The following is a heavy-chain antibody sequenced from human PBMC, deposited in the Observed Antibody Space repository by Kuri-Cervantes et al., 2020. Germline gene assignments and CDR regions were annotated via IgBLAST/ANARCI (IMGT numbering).Heavy chain of an antibody. CDR2: IKQDGSEK. CDR3: AREYYDILTGYSDY. D-gene: IGHD3-9*01. CDR1: GFTFSTYW. V-gene: IGHV3-7*01. J-gene: IGHJ4*02. Sequence: LSLTCAASGFTFSTYWMSWVRQAPGKGLEWVANIKQDGSEKYYVDSVKGRFTISRDNAKNSLYLQMNSLRAEDTAVYYCAREYYDILTGYSDYWGQGTLVTVSS.